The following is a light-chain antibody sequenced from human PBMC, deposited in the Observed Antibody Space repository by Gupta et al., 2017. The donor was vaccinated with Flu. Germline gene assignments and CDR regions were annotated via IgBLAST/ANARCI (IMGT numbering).Light chain of an antibody. CDR2: AAS. Sequence: DIQMTQSPSSLSASVGDRVIITCRASQTISSFLNWYQQKPGKAPKLLIYAASTLQSGVPSRFSGSGSGTDFTLTITSLQPEDFATYYCQQNYNFPFGFGPGTKLDIK. J-gene: IGKJ3*01. CDR3: QQNYNFPFG. V-gene: IGKV1-39*01. CDR1: QTISSF.